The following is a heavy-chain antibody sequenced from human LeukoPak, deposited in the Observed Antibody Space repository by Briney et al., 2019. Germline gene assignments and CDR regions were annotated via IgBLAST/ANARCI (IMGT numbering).Heavy chain of an antibody. J-gene: IGHJ3*02. CDR1: GYTFTSYY. Sequence: SVKVSCKASGYTFTSYYMHWVRQAPGQGLEWMGGIIPIFGTANYAQKFQGRVTITTDESTSTAYMELSSLRSEDTAVYYCASGYCSSTSCSLIAARPDAFDIWGQGTMVTVSS. D-gene: IGHD2-2*01. CDR2: IIPIFGTA. CDR3: ASGYCSSTSCSLIAARPDAFDI. V-gene: IGHV1-69*05.